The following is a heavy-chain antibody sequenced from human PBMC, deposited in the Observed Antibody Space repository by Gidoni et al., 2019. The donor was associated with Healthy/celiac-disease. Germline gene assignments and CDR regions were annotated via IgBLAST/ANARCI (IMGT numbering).Heavy chain of an antibody. D-gene: IGHD3-10*01. CDR1: GFTFSSYG. J-gene: IGHJ4*02. CDR2: ISYDGSNK. V-gene: IGHV3-30*18. Sequence: QVQLVESGGGVVQPGRSLRLSCAASGFTFSSYGMHWVRQAPGKGLGWVAVISYDGSNKYYADSVKGRFTISRDNSKNTLYLQMNSLRAEDTAVYYCAKDSRDIVRWFGELGFGFDYWGQGTLVTVSS. CDR3: AKDSRDIVRWFGELGFGFDY.